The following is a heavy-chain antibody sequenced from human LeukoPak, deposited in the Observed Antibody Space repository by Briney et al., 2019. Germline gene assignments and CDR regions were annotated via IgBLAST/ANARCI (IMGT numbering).Heavy chain of an antibody. CDR3: VMTTEKNNWFDP. CDR2: ISAYNGNT. CDR1: GYTFTSYG. Sequence: ASVKVSCKASGYTFTSYGISWVRQAPGQGLEWMGWISAYNGNTNYAQKLQGRVTMTTDTSTSTAYMELRSLRSEDTAVYYCVMTTEKNNWFDPWGQGTLVTVSS. D-gene: IGHD4-17*01. V-gene: IGHV1-18*01. J-gene: IGHJ5*02.